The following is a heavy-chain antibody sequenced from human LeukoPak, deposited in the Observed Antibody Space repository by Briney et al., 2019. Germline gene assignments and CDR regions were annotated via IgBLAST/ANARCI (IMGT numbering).Heavy chain of an antibody. CDR3: ARGRGTGYSSSWSMGYFDY. CDR1: GGSISSGNYY. CDR2: IHHSGST. J-gene: IGHJ4*02. Sequence: SETLSLTCTVSGGSISSGNYYWSWIRQHPGKGLEWIGYIHHSGSTYYNPSLKSRVTISVDTSKNQFSLKLSSVTAADTAVYYCARGRGTGYSSSWSMGYFDYWGQGTLVTVSS. V-gene: IGHV4-31*03. D-gene: IGHD6-13*01.